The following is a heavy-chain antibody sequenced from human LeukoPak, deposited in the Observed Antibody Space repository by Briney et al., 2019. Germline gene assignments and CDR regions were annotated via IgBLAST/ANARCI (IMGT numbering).Heavy chain of an antibody. CDR3: ARAPDYGDLGFDY. J-gene: IGHJ4*02. V-gene: IGHV3-72*01. Sequence: GGSLRLSCAASGFTFSDHYLDWVRQARGKGLESVDRTRNKANSYSTEYAASVKGRFTISRDDSKNSLYLQMNSLKTEDTAVYYCARAPDYGDLGFDYWGQGTLVTVSS. CDR2: TRNKANSYST. D-gene: IGHD4-17*01. CDR1: GFTFSDHY.